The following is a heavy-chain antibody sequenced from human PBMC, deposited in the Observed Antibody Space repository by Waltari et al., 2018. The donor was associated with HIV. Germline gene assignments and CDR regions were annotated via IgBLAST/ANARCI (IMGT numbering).Heavy chain of an antibody. CDR1: GGSINSGRFH. D-gene: IGHD2-2*01. CDR2: IYTSGST. V-gene: IGHV4-61*02. Sequence: QVQLQESGPGLVKPSQTLSLICTVSGGSINSGRFHWTWIRQPAGKGLEWIGRIYTSGSTDYNPSLKSRVTISADTSKNQFSLRLTSVTAADTAVYYCARGSRQQAPNCYPRFDPWGQGTLVTVSS. J-gene: IGHJ5*02. CDR3: ARGSRQQAPNCYPRFDP.